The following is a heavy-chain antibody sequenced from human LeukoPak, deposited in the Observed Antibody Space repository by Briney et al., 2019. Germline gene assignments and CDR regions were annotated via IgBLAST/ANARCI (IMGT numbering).Heavy chain of an antibody. CDR3: ARRAIAKGFDY. CDR1: GFTFSSYE. Sequence: GGSLRLSCAVSGFTFSSYEMNWVRQAPGKGLEWVSYIRSSGRNIYYADSVKGRFTISRDTAKNSLYLQMDSLRVEDTAVYYCARRAIAKGFDYWGQGTLVTVSS. CDR2: IRSSGRNI. V-gene: IGHV3-48*03. J-gene: IGHJ4*02. D-gene: IGHD6-13*01.